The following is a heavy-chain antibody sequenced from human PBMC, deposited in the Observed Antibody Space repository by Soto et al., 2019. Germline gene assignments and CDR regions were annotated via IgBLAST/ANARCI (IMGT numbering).Heavy chain of an antibody. J-gene: IGHJ1*01. CDR3: AHLTYYYDSSGYYSRAEYFQH. D-gene: IGHD3-22*01. Sequence: QITLKESGPTLVKPPQTLTLTCTFSGFSLRTSGVGVGWLRQPPGTAREWLALIYWYDDKRYSPSLKSRLTITKDTSKNQVFLTMTNMDPVDTATYYCAHLTYYYDSSGYYSRAEYFQHWGQGTLVTVSS. CDR1: GFSLRTSGVG. CDR2: IYWYDDK. V-gene: IGHV2-5*01.